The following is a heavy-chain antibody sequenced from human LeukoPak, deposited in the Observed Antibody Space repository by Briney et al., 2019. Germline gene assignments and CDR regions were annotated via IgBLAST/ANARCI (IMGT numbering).Heavy chain of an antibody. D-gene: IGHD4-17*01. V-gene: IGHV3-7*05. J-gene: IGHJ4*02. Sequence: GGPLRLSCAASGFTFSRYWMSWVRQAPGKGLEWVANIRQDGSDKYYVDSVKGRFTISRDNAKNSLYLQMNSLRADDTAVYYCAREVYGDNYFDYWGQGTLVTVSS. CDR2: IRQDGSDK. CDR3: AREVYGDNYFDY. CDR1: GFTFSRYW.